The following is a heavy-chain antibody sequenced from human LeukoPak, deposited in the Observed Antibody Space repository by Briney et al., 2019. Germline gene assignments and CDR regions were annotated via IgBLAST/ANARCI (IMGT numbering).Heavy chain of an antibody. CDR2: ICSDATDT. CDR3: VKAYPADYYFDC. J-gene: IGHJ4*02. V-gene: IGHV3-64D*06. Sequence: PGGSLRLSCSASGFTFSSYAIHWVRQAPGKGLEYVSGICSDATDTYYADSVKGRFTISRDNSKNTLSLQMSSLRAEDTAVYYCVKAYPADYYFDCWGQGTLVTVSS. CDR1: GFTFSSYA.